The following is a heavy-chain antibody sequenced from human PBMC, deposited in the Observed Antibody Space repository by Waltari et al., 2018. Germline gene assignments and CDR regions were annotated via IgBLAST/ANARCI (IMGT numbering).Heavy chain of an antibody. Sequence: EMQLLESGGGLVQPGGSLRLTCVASGFTFSRFAMNRVRQAPGKGLEWVSIINDRGDITNTADSLKGRFTVSRDNSRDTLYLHMNNLTAEDTAVYYCATRNYLDSWGRGALVTVSS. CDR3: ATRNYLDS. J-gene: IGHJ4*02. CDR1: GFTFSRFA. CDR2: INDRGDIT. V-gene: IGHV3-23*01.